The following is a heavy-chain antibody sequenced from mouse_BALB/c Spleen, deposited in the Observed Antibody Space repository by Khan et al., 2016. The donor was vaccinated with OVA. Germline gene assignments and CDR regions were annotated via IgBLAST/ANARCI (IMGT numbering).Heavy chain of an antibody. J-gene: IGHJ4*01. V-gene: IGHV10-1*02. CDR3: VRPYGDYGYYAMDY. Sequence: EVQLVESGGGLVQPKGSLKLSCAASGFTFNTYAMNWVRQAPGNGLEWVARIRSKSNNYATYYADSVKDRFTISRDDSQSMLYLQMNNVKTEDTAMYYGVRPYGDYGYYAMDYWGQGTSVTVSS. D-gene: IGHD2-13*01. CDR2: IRSKSNNYAT. CDR1: GFTFNTYA.